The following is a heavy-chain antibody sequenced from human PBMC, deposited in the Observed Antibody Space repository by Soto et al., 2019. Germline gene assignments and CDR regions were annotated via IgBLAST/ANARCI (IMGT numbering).Heavy chain of an antibody. CDR2: INHDGSEK. J-gene: IGHJ4*02. Sequence: PGXSLELASAVSGLTFSAFRMTWVRQAPGRGREWVATINHDGSEKYYVDSVTGRFTISRDNAKSSLYLQMNSLRAEDTAVYYCMRDRNWSPHWGQGTQVTVSS. CDR3: MRDRNWSPH. CDR1: GLTFSAFR. V-gene: IGHV3-7*01.